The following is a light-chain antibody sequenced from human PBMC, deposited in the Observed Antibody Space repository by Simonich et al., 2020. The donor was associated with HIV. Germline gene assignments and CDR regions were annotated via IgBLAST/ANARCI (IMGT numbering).Light chain of an antibody. Sequence: EIVLTQSPGTLSLSPGERATLSCRASQSVRSSYLAWYQQKPGQAPRPLIYGASSRATCIPYRFSGSGSGKDFTLTISRLEPEDFAVYYCQHYGSSPPYTFGQGTKLEIK. CDR1: QSVRSSY. J-gene: IGKJ2*01. V-gene: IGKV3-20*01. CDR2: GAS. CDR3: QHYGSSPPYT.